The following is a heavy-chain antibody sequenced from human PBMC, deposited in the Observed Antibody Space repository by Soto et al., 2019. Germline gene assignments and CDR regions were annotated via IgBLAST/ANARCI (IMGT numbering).Heavy chain of an antibody. V-gene: IGHV2-5*02. J-gene: IGHJ3*02. CDR2: IYWDDDK. CDR3: AHAPTIFGVAYADAFDI. CDR1: GFSLSTSGEG. Sequence: SGPTLENPTQTLTLTCTFSGFSLSTSGEGVGWIRQPPGKALEWLALIYWDDDKRYSPSLKSRLTITKDTSKNQVVLTMTNMDPVDTATYYCAHAPTIFGVAYADAFDIWGQGTMVTVSS. D-gene: IGHD3-3*01.